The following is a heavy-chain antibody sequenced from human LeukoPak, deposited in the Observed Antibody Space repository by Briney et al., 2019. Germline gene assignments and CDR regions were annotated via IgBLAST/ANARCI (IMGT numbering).Heavy chain of an antibody. CDR1: GFTLSSYS. CDR3: ARDDYGGLNY. D-gene: IGHD4-23*01. J-gene: IGHJ4*02. CDR2: INGDGSST. V-gene: IGHV3-74*01. Sequence: GGSLRLSCAASGFTLSSYSMHWVRQAPGKGLAWVSRINGDGSSTSYADSVKGRFTISRDNAKNTLYMQMNSLRAEDTAVYYCARDDYGGLNYWGQGTLVTVSS.